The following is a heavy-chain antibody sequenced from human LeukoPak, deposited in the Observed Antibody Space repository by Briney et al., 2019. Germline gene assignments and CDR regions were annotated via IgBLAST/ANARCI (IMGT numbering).Heavy chain of an antibody. CDR3: ATASRGDDLIY. D-gene: IGHD2-21*02. Sequence: GGSLRLSCAVSGFSFSSSWMSWVRQAPGKGLEWLANIKTDGSEKYYVGSVKGRFTISRDNAKNSLYLQMNSLRAEDTALYYCATASRGDDLIYWGQGTLVTVSS. CDR2: IKTDGSEK. V-gene: IGHV3-7*05. J-gene: IGHJ4*02. CDR1: GFSFSSSW.